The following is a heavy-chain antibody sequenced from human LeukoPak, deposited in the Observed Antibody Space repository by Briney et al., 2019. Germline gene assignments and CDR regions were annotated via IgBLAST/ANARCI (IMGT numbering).Heavy chain of an antibody. D-gene: IGHD3-10*01. Sequence: GDSLRLSCATSGFTLSSYWMAWVRQAPGKGLEWVANIKYDGSEKYYVDSVKGRFTISRDNSKNTLYLQMNSLRAEDTAVYYCARESGWGLPHAFDFWGQGTMITVSS. CDR1: GFTLSSYW. CDR2: IKYDGSEK. CDR3: ARESGWGLPHAFDF. J-gene: IGHJ3*01. V-gene: IGHV3-7*01.